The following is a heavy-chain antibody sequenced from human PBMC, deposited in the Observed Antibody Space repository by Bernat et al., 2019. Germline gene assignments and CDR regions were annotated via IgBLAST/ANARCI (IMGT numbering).Heavy chain of an antibody. J-gene: IGHJ5*02. CDR2: INHSGST. Sequence: QVQLQQWGAGLLKPSETLSLTCAVYGGSFSGYYWSWIRQPPGKGLECIGEINHSGSTNYNPSLKSRVTISVDTSKNQFSLKLSSVTAADTAVYYCARRRGAIFGVVTPSFDPWGQGTLVTVSS. CDR1: GGSFSGYY. V-gene: IGHV4-34*01. CDR3: ARRRGAIFGVVTPSFDP. D-gene: IGHD3-3*01.